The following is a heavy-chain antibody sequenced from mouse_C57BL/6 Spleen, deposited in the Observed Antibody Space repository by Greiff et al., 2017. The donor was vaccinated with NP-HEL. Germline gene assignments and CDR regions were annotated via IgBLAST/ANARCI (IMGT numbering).Heavy chain of an antibody. CDR1: GFSLTSYG. V-gene: IGHV2-4*01. CDR2: IWSGGST. Sequence: QVQLQQSGPGLVQPSQSLSITCTVSGFSLTSYGVHWVRQPPGKGLEWLGVIWSGGSTDYNAALISRQSISNDNSKSQVFFKMNSLQADDTAIYYCAKKLHMAYYYAMDYWGQGTSVTVSS. CDR3: AKKLHMAYYYAMDY. J-gene: IGHJ4*01. D-gene: IGHD1-1*02.